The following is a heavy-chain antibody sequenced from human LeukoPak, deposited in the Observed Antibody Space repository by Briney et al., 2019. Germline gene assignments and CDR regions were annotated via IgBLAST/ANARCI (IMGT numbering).Heavy chain of an antibody. V-gene: IGHV1-46*01. Sequence: ASVKVSCKASGYTFTSYYMHWVRQAPGQGLEWMEIINPSGGSTSYAQKFQGRVTMTRDTSTSTVYMELSSLRSEDTAVYYCARDRSVALFDYWGQGTLVTVSS. CDR1: GYTFTSYY. CDR3: ARDRSVALFDY. J-gene: IGHJ4*02. CDR2: INPSGGST.